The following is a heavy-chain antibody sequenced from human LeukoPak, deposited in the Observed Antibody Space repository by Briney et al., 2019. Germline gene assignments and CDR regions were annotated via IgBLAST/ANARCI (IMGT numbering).Heavy chain of an antibody. CDR3: ARDRDFWSGYYYFDY. CDR2: IYYSGST. D-gene: IGHD3-3*01. CDR1: GGSISSYY. V-gene: IGHV4-59*01. J-gene: IGHJ4*02. Sequence: SETLSLTCTVSGGSISSYYWSWIRQPPGKGLEWIGYIYYSGSTNYNPSLKSRVTISVDTPKNQFSLKLSSVTAADTAVYYCARDRDFWSGYYYFDYWGQGTLVTVSS.